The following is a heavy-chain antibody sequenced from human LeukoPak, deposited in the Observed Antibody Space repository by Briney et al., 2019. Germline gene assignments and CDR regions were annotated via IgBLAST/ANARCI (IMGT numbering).Heavy chain of an antibody. V-gene: IGHV1-69*04. J-gene: IGHJ6*02. CDR3: ARDDVETTTASGHSYYYGMDV. CDR2: IIPLPGIA. Sequence: ASVKVSCKASVGTFSSYAISWVRQAPGQGLEWMGRIIPLPGIANYAQKFQGRVTITADKSTSTAYMELSSLRSEDTAVYYCARDDVETTTASGHSYYYGMDVWGQGTTVTVSS. D-gene: IGHD5-24*01. CDR1: VGTFSSYA.